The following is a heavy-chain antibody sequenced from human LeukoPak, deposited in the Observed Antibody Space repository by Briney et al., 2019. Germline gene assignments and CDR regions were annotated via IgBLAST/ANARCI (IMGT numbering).Heavy chain of an antibody. J-gene: IGHJ4*02. Sequence: SETLSLTCTVSGGSISSSTYYWGWIRQPPGKGLEWIGSIYYSGSTYYNPSLKSRVTISVDTSKNQFSLKLSSVTAADTAVYYCARDHNYYGSGSYYNVGRSRVFKTTYYFDYWGQGTLVTASS. CDR3: ARDHNYYGSGSYYNVGRSRVFKTTYYFDY. D-gene: IGHD3-10*01. CDR1: GGSISSSTYY. CDR2: IYYSGST. V-gene: IGHV4-39*01.